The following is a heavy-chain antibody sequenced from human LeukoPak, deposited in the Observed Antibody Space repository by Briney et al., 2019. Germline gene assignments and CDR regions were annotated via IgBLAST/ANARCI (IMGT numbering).Heavy chain of an antibody. Sequence: GASVKVSCKASGYTFTSYAMNWVRQAPRQGLEWMGRINTNTGNPTYAQGFTGRFVFSLDTSVSTAYLQISSLKAEDTAVYYCARGYSGYDFNFDYWGQGTLVTVSS. CDR1: GYTFTSYA. CDR3: ARGYSGYDFNFDY. D-gene: IGHD5-12*01. J-gene: IGHJ4*02. V-gene: IGHV7-4-1*02. CDR2: INTNTGNP.